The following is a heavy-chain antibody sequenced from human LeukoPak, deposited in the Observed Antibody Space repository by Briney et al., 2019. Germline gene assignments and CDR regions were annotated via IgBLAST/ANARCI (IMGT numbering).Heavy chain of an antibody. CDR3: ARLGSSGYPDY. Sequence: SETLSLTCTVSGGSISSYYWSWIRQPPGKGLEWIGYIYTSGSTNYNPSLQSRVTISVDTSKNQFSLKLSSVTAADTAVYYCARLGSSGYPDYWGQGTLVTVSS. J-gene: IGHJ4*02. CDR2: IYTSGST. D-gene: IGHD3-22*01. CDR1: GGSISSYY. V-gene: IGHV4-4*09.